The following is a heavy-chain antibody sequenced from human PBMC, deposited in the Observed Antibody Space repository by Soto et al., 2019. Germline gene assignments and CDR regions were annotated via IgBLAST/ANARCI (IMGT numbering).Heavy chain of an antibody. Sequence: GGALRLSCAASGFTFSSYAMSWVRQAPGKGLEWVSAISGSGGSTHYADSVKGRFTISRDNSKNTLYLQMNSLRAEDTAVYYCAKDHNYDFWSGPDAFDIWGQGTMVTVSS. J-gene: IGHJ3*02. CDR2: ISGSGGST. CDR3: AKDHNYDFWSGPDAFDI. V-gene: IGHV3-23*01. D-gene: IGHD3-3*01. CDR1: GFTFSSYA.